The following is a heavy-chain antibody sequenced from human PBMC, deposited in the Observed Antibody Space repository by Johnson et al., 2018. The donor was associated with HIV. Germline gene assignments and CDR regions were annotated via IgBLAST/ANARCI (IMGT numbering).Heavy chain of an antibody. Sequence: EVQLVESGGGLVQPGRSLRLSCAASGFTFDDYAMHWVRQAPGKGLEWVSGISWNSGSIGYADSVKGRFTISRDNAKNSLYLQMNSLRAEDTAVYYCARYLRKRGGESAFDIWGQGTMVTVSS. CDR1: GFTFDDYA. V-gene: IGHV3-9*01. CDR3: ARYLRKRGGESAFDI. D-gene: IGHD1-14*01. CDR2: ISWNSGSI. J-gene: IGHJ3*02.